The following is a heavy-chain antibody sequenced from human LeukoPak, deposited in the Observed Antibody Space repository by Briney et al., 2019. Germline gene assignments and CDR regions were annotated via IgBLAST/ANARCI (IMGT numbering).Heavy chain of an antibody. J-gene: IGHJ3*02. CDR2: IYTSGST. D-gene: IGHD2-2*01. V-gene: IGHV4-61*02. CDR1: GGSISSAYY. Sequence: PSETLSLTCTVSGGSISSAYYWSWIRQPAGKGLEWIGRIYTSGSTNYNPSLKSRVTISVDTSKNQFSLKLSSVTAADTAVYYCARDCSSTSCQDAFEIWGQGTMVTVSS. CDR3: ARDCSSTSCQDAFEI.